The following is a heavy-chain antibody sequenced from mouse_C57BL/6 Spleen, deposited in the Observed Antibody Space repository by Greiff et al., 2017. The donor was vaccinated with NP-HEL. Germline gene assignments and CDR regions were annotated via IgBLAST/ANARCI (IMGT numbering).Heavy chain of an antibody. J-gene: IGHJ2*01. CDR1: GYTFTSYW. CDR2: IDPNSGGT. V-gene: IGHV1-72*01. D-gene: IGHD2-2*01. CDR3: AIYCGYDDGFFFDY. Sequence: VQLQQPGAELVKPGASVKLSCKASGYTFTSYWMHWVKQRPGRGLEWIGRIDPNSGGTKYNEKFKSKATLTVDKPSSTAYMQLGSLTSEDSAVYYCAIYCGYDDGFFFDYWGQGTTLTVSS.